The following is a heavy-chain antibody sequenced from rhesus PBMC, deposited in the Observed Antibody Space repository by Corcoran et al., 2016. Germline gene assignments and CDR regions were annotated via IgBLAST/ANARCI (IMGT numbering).Heavy chain of an antibody. V-gene: IGHV4-147*01. CDR1: GYSISSNY. CDR3: AREGTYGSSYYFDY. D-gene: IGHD4-29*01. Sequence: QVQLQESGPGLVKPSETLSLTCAVSGYSISSNYWSWIRQPPGKGLEWIGYIYGSSGSTYYNPSPKSRVTISTDPSNNQFSMKLSSVTAADTAVYYCAREGTYGSSYYFDYWGQGVLVTVSS. CDR2: IYGSSGST. J-gene: IGHJ4*01.